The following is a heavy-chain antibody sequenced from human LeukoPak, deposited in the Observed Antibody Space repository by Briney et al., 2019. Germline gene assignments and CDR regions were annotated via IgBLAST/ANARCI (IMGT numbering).Heavy chain of an antibody. V-gene: IGHV1-2*02. J-gene: IGHJ5*02. Sequence: ASVKVSCKASRYTFTGYYMHWVRQAPGQGLEWMGWINPNSGGTNYAQKFQGRVTMTRDTSISTAYMELSRLRSDDTAVYYCARARGYDHNWFDPWGQGTLVTVSS. CDR2: INPNSGGT. D-gene: IGHD5-12*01. CDR1: RYTFTGYY. CDR3: ARARGYDHNWFDP.